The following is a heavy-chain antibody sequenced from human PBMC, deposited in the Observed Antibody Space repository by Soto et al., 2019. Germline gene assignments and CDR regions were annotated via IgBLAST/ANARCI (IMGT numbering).Heavy chain of an antibody. CDR3: ARAETTKYDSSGYGH. J-gene: IGHJ4*02. CDR1: EFTFSDYW. CDR2: ISGDGSIT. V-gene: IGHV3-74*03. D-gene: IGHD3-22*01. Sequence: PGGSLRLSCAASEFTFSDYWMHWVRQVPGQGPVWVARISGDGSITSYAESVTGRFTISRDYTKETLDLHMRSLRAEDTAVYYCARAETTKYDSSGYGHWGQGTRVTVSS.